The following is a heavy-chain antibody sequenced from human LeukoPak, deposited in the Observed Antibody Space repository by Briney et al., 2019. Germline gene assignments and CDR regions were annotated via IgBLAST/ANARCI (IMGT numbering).Heavy chain of an antibody. CDR2: MNPNSGNT. V-gene: IGHV1-8*01. CDR3: ARGPQILVVPAAMHLDY. D-gene: IGHD2-2*01. Sequence: ASVKVSCKASGYTFTSYDINWVRQATGQGLEWMGWMNPNSGNTGYAQKFQGRVTMTRNTSISTAYMELSSLRSEDTAVYYCARGPQILVVPAAMHLDYLGQGTLVSVSS. J-gene: IGHJ4*02. CDR1: GYTFTSYD.